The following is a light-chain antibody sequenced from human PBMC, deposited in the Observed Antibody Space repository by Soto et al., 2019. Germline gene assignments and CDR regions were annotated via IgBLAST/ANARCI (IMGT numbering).Light chain of an antibody. Sequence: QSVLTQPPSASGTPGQRVTISCSGSSSNIGSNDVYWYEQLPGTAPKLLIYNNRQRPSGVPDRFSGSKSGNTASLTISGLQAEDEADYYCCSYAGSYTVLFGGGTKLTVL. V-gene: IGLV1-44*01. CDR1: SSNIGSND. J-gene: IGLJ2*01. CDR3: CSYAGSYTVL. CDR2: NNR.